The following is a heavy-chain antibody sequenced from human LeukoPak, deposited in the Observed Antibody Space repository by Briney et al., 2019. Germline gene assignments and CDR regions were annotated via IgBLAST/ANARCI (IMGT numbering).Heavy chain of an antibody. J-gene: IGHJ4*02. V-gene: IGHV3-21*01. CDR1: GFTFSSYS. CDR3: ARVQAKLLWFGELLSGAYYFGY. D-gene: IGHD3-10*01. Sequence: GGSLRLSCAASGFTFSSYSMKWVRQAPGKGLEWVSSISSSSSYIYYADSVKGRFTISRDNAKNSLYLQMNSLRAEDTAVYYCARVQAKLLWFGELLSGAYYFGYWGQGTLVTVSS. CDR2: ISSSSSYI.